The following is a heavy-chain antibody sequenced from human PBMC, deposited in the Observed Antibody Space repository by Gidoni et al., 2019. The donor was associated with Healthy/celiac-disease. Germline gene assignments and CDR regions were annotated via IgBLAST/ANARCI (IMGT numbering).Heavy chain of an antibody. J-gene: IGHJ4*02. CDR3: ARHAESLPQQLVSPFDY. Sequence: EVQLVQSGAEVKKPGESLKISCTGSGYSFTSYWIGWLRQMPGKGPEWMGIIYPGDSDARYSPSFQGQVTIPADKSISTAYLQWSSLKASDTAMYYCARHAESLPQQLVSPFDYWGQGTLVTVSS. CDR1: GYSFTSYW. V-gene: IGHV5-51*01. CDR2: IYPGDSDA. D-gene: IGHD6-13*01.